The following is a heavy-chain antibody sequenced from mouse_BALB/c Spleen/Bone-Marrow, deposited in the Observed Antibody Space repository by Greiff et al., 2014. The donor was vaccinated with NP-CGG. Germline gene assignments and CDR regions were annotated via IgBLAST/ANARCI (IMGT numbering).Heavy chain of an antibody. CDR1: GYTFTSYT. D-gene: IGHD2-10*02. V-gene: IGHV1-4*01. J-gene: IGHJ4*01. CDR3: AYGNYGYAMDY. Sequence: QVQLQQSGAELARPGASVKMSCKASGYTFTSYTMHWVKQRPGQGLEWIGYINPSSGYTNYNQKCKDKATLTADKSSSTAYMQLSSLTSEDSAVYYCAYGNYGYAMDYWGQGTSVTVSS. CDR2: INPSSGYT.